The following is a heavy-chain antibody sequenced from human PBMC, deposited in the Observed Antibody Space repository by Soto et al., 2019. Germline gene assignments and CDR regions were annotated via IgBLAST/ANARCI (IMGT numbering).Heavy chain of an antibody. D-gene: IGHD6-13*01. CDR2: ISSSSSYI. J-gene: IGHJ3*02. V-gene: IGHV3-21*01. CDR1: GFTFSSYS. CDR3: ARERGGGSSWFDAFDI. Sequence: GGSLRLSCAASGFTFSSYSMNWVRQAPGKGLEGVSSISSSSSYIYYADSVKGRFTISRDNAKNSLYLQMNSLRAEDTAVYYCARERGGGSSWFDAFDIWGQGTMVTVSS.